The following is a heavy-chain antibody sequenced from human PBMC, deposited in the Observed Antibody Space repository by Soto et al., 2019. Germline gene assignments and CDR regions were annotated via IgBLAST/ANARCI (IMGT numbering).Heavy chain of an antibody. Sequence: QVQLVQSGAEVKKPGASVKVSCKASGYTFSSYGLSWVRQAPGQGLEWLGWISAYNGNTKYAQKLQGRVTMTTDTSTNTAYMELRSLRSDDTAVYYCARDLALGLVDYWGQGTLVTVSS. J-gene: IGHJ4*02. D-gene: IGHD6-19*01. V-gene: IGHV1-18*01. CDR1: GYTFSSYG. CDR2: ISAYNGNT. CDR3: ARDLALGLVDY.